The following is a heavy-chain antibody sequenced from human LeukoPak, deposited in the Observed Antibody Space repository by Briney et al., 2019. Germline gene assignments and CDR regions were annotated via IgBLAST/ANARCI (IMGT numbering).Heavy chain of an antibody. Sequence: PSETLSLTCTVSGGSISSYYWSWIRQPAGKGLEWIGRIYTSGSTNYNPSLKSRVTMSVDTSKNQFSLKLSSVTAADTAVYYCARLPRIAAAYYYYYMDVWGKGTTVTVSS. CDR3: ARLPRIAAAYYYYYMDV. J-gene: IGHJ6*03. V-gene: IGHV4-4*07. CDR2: IYTSGST. CDR1: GGSISSYY. D-gene: IGHD6-13*01.